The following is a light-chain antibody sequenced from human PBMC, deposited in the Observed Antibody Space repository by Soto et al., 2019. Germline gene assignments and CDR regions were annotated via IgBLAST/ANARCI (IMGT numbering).Light chain of an antibody. J-gene: IGLJ2*01. CDR3: AAWDDTLNGLV. CDR1: SSNIGSNY. Sequence: QSALTQPPSASGTPGQRVTISCSGSSSNIGSNYVYWYQQVPGTAPRLLMYRASQRPSGVPDRFSGSKSGTSASLAISGPRSEDEADYYCAAWDDTLNGLVFGGGTQLTVL. CDR2: RAS. V-gene: IGLV1-47*01.